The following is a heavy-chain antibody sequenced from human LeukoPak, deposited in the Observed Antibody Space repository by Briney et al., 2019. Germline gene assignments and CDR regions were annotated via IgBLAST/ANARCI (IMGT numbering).Heavy chain of an antibody. CDR2: ISGGGSYI. CDR1: GFTFSRYS. V-gene: IGHV3-21*04. J-gene: IGHJ5*02. CDR3: ATDGAGFDT. Sequence: GGSLRLSCSVSGFTFSRYSMNWVRQAPGKGLQWVSSISGGGSYIFYADSVEGRSSVSRDNAKNSVFLQMNSLRAEDTAVYYCATDGAGFDTWGQGVLVTVSS.